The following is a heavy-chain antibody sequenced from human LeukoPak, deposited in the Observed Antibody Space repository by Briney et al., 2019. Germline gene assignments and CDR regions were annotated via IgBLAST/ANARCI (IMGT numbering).Heavy chain of an antibody. CDR1: GFTFSSYG. J-gene: IGHJ6*03. V-gene: IGHV3-30*02. Sequence: GGSLRLSCAASGFTFSSYGMHWVRQAPGKGLEWVAFIRYDGSNKYYADSVKGRFTISRDNSKNTLYLQMNSPRAEDTAVYYCAKSWQQYYYMDVWGKGTTVTVSS. D-gene: IGHD6-13*01. CDR2: IRYDGSNK. CDR3: AKSWQQYYYMDV.